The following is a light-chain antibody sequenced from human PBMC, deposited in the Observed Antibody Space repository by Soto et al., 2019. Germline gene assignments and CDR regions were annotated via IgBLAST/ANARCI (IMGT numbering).Light chain of an antibody. V-gene: IGLV2-11*01. CDR1: SSDVGYSNY. CDR2: DVT. Sequence: QSALTQPRSVSGSPGQSVTISCTGTSSDVGYSNYVSWYQQHPGKAPNLMIYDVTKRPSGVPDRFSGSKSGNTASLTISGLQAEDEADYHCCSYAGTHWVFGGGAKLTVL. CDR3: CSYAGTHWV. J-gene: IGLJ3*02.